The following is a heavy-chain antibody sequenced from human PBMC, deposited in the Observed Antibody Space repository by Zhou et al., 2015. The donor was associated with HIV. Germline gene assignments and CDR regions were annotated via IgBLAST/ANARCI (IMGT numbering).Heavy chain of an antibody. Sequence: QVLLVQSGAEVKKPGSSVKVSCEASGGTFSNYAVSWVRQAPGQGLEWMGAIIPMFGTVRYAQKFQGRVTLTADRSTNTAYMELSSLRSEDTAVYYCARAGRDSSGYYRRYYYGMDVWGQGTTVTVSS. CDR1: GGTFSNYA. CDR3: ARAGRDSSGYYRRYYYGMDV. D-gene: IGHD3-22*01. J-gene: IGHJ6*02. V-gene: IGHV1-69*06. CDR2: IIPMFGTV.